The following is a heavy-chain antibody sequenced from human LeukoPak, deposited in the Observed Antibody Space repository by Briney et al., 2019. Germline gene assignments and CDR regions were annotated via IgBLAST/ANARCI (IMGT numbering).Heavy chain of an antibody. D-gene: IGHD2-15*01. V-gene: IGHV3-7*01. CDR3: ARVGLRVVAATSIAHDYYYYMDV. CDR2: MNQDGSEK. J-gene: IGHJ6*03. Sequence: GGSLRLSCAASGFIFRTYWMSWVRQAPGKGLEWVANMNQDGSEKYYVDSVKGRFTISRDNAKNSLYLQMNSLRAEDTAVYYCARVGLRVVAATSIAHDYYYYMDVWGKGATVTVSS. CDR1: GFIFRTYW.